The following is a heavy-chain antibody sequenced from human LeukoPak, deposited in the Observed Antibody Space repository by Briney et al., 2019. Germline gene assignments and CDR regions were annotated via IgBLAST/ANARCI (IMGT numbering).Heavy chain of an antibody. V-gene: IGHV1-69*13. J-gene: IGHJ3*02. D-gene: IGHD2-21*02. CDR3: ARDFRAGDIVVVTAYDAFDI. CDR2: IIPIFGTA. CDR1: GGTFISYA. Sequence: SVKVSCKASGGTFISYAISWVRQAPGQGLEWMGGIIPIFGTANYAQKFQGRVTITADESTSTAYMELSSLRSEDTAVYYCARDFRAGDIVVVTAYDAFDIWGQGTMVTVSS.